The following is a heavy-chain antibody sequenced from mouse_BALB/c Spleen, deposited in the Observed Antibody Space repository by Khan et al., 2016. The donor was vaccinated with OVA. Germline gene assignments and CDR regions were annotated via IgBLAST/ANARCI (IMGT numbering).Heavy chain of an antibody. D-gene: IGHD2-10*02. CDR1: GFSLSDYG. CDR3: AKGVWAYYYTFDY. CDR2: IWGGGST. J-gene: IGHJ4*01. Sequence: QVQLKQSGPGLVAPSQNLSLTCTVSGFSLSDYGVSWIRQPPGKGLEWLGVIWGGGSTYYNSDLKSRLSIRKDNSKSPVFLKMSSLQSDDTAMFYYAKGVWAYYYTFDYWGQGTSVTVSS. V-gene: IGHV2-6-5*01.